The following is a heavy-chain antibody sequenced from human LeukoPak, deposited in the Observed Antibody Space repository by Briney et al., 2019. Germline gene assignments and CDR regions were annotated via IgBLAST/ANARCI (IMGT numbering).Heavy chain of an antibody. CDR3: ARPQHGDLYAFDI. J-gene: IGHJ3*02. CDR1: GFTFSSYW. V-gene: IGHV3-74*01. D-gene: IGHD4-17*01. CDR2: INGDGSSA. Sequence: GGSQRLSCAASGFTFSSYWMDWVRQSPGNRLVWVSRINGDGSSATYADSVKGRFTISRDSAKNTVYLQMNSLRAEDTAVYYCARPQHGDLYAFDIWGQGTMVTVSS.